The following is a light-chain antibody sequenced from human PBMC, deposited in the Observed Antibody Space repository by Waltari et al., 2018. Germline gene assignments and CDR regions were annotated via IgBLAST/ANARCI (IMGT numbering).Light chain of an antibody. CDR3: CSHASNFVVV. Sequence: SALIQPRAVSVSAGQSVTISCTGSHTDVGSNDYVTWSQQHPGKAPKLLIFAVDKRPSGIPDRFSGAKSGNTASLTISWLQPDDEAEYYCCSHASNFVVVFGGGTKLTVL. J-gene: IGLJ2*01. CDR1: HTDVGSNDY. CDR2: AVD. V-gene: IGLV2-11*01.